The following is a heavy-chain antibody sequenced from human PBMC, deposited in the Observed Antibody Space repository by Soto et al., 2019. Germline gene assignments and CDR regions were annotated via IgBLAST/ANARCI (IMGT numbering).Heavy chain of an antibody. D-gene: IGHD1-26*01. CDR2: IIPILGIA. Sequence: SVKVSCKASGGTFSSYTISWVRQAPGQGLEWMGRIIPILGIANYAQKFQGRVTITADKSTSTAYMELSSLRSEDTAVYYCARDPLIGRELPSHLDYWGQGTLVTVSS. J-gene: IGHJ4*02. CDR3: ARDPLIGRELPSHLDY. CDR1: GGTFSSYT. V-gene: IGHV1-69*04.